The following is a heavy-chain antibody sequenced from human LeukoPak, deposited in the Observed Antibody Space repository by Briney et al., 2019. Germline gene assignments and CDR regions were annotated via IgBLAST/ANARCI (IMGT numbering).Heavy chain of an antibody. CDR1: GFTFSSYG. CDR3: AKGHCSGGSCYFDY. V-gene: IGHV3-30*18. D-gene: IGHD2-15*01. CDR2: ISYDGSNK. J-gene: IGHJ4*02. Sequence: GRSLRLSCAAFGFTFSSYGMHWVRQAPGKGLEWVAVISYDGSNKYYADSVKGRFTISRDNSKNTLYLQMNSLRAEDTAVYYCAKGHCSGGSCYFDYWGQGTLVTVSS.